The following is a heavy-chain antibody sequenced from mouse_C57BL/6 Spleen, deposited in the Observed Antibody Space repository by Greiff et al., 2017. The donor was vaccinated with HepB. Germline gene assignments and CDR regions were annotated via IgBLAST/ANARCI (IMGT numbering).Heavy chain of an antibody. CDR1: GFTFSSYA. J-gene: IGHJ4*01. CDR3: TRVPDYYGSSYDYAMDY. CDR2: ISSGGDYI. V-gene: IGHV5-9-1*02. D-gene: IGHD1-1*01. Sequence: EVMLVESGEGLVKPGGSLKLSCAASGFTFSSYAMSWVRQTPEKRLEWVAYISSGGDYIYYADTVKGRFTISRDNARNTLYLQMSSLKSEDTAMYYCTRVPDYYGSSYDYAMDYWGQGTSVTVSS.